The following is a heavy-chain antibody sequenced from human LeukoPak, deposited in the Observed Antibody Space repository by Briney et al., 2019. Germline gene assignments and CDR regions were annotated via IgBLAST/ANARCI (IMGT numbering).Heavy chain of an antibody. CDR3: ARVLSYSSGWYYFDY. Sequence: GGSLRLSCAASGFTFTSYWMSWVRQAPGKGLEWVANIKQDGSEKYYVDSVKGRFTISRDNAKNSLYLQMNSLRAEDTAVYYCARVLSYSSGWYYFDYWGQGTLVTVSS. J-gene: IGHJ4*02. CDR2: IKQDGSEK. D-gene: IGHD6-19*01. V-gene: IGHV3-7*01. CDR1: GFTFTSYW.